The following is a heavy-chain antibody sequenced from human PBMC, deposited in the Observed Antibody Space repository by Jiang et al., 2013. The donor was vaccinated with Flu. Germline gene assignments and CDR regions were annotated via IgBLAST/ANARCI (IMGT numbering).Heavy chain of an antibody. CDR3: ARLGRFGSDIPGYFDS. D-gene: IGHD3-10*01. V-gene: IGHV4-59*08. CDR2: ISYNGGT. CDR1: DGSISGYY. J-gene: IGHJ4*02. Sequence: SLTCTVSDGSISGYYWSWIRQPPGKGLEWVAYISYNGGTNYSPSLRGRVIISLDTSENRFSLMMRTVTAADTAVYYCARLGRFGSDIPGYFDSWGQGSLVTVSS.